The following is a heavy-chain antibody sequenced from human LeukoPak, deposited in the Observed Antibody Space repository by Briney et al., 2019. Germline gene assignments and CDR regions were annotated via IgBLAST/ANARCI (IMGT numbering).Heavy chain of an antibody. CDR3: AREEMDSNSFDY. V-gene: IGHV1-2*02. CDR1: GYTFTDCY. D-gene: IGHD5-24*01. J-gene: IGHJ4*02. CDR2: INPKSGGT. Sequence: GASVKVSCKASGYTFTDCYMHWVRQAPGQGLEGMGWINPKSGGTNYGQKFQGRVTMTRDTSISTGYMEVSRLTSDDTAVYYCAREEMDSNSFDYWGQGTLVTVSS.